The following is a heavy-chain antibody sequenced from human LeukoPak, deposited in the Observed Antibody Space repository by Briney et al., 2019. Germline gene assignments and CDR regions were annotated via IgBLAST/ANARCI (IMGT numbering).Heavy chain of an antibody. J-gene: IGHJ4*02. CDR2: IYYSGST. Sequence: SETLSLTCTVSGGSISSGDYYWSWIRQPPGKGLEWIGYIYYSGSTYYNPSLKSRVTISVDTSKNQFFLKLSSVTAADTAVYYCARHEPTIFGVVIILGYFDYWGQGTLVTVSS. D-gene: IGHD3-3*01. CDR3: ARHEPTIFGVVIILGYFDY. CDR1: GGSISSGDYY. V-gene: IGHV4-30-4*08.